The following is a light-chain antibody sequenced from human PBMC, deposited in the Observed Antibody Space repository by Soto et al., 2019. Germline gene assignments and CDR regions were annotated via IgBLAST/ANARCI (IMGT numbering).Light chain of an antibody. CDR2: AAS. CDR3: QQLNSYPLT. Sequence: DIQLTQSPSFLSASVGDRVTITCRASQGISSYLAWYQQKPGEAPKLLIYAASTLQSGVPSRFSGSGSGTEFTLTISSLQPEDFATYYCQQLNSYPLTFDGGTKVEIK. J-gene: IGKJ4*01. V-gene: IGKV1-9*01. CDR1: QGISSY.